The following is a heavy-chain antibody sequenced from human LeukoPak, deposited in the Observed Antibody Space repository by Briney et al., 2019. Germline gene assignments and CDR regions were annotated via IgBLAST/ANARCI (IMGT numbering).Heavy chain of an antibody. Sequence: SETLSLTCTVSGGSISSYYWSWIRQPPGKGLEWIGYIYYSGSTNYNPSLKSRVTISVDTSKNQFSLKLSSVTAADTAVYYCARDGQGLHYWGQGALVTVSS. CDR2: IYYSGST. CDR3: ARDGQGLHY. D-gene: IGHD4-11*01. V-gene: IGHV4-59*01. J-gene: IGHJ4*02. CDR1: GGSISSYY.